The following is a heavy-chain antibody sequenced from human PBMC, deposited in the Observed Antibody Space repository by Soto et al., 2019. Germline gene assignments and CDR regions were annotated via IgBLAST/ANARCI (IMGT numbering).Heavy chain of an antibody. CDR2: ISGSGGTT. D-gene: IGHD2-21*01. CDR3: AKDSPSHVGGWELPFDY. CDR1: GLTFGSYA. J-gene: IGHJ4*02. Sequence: VQLVESGGGVVQPGRSLRLSCAASGLTFGSYAMSWVRQAPGKGLEWVSAISGSGGTTYYADSVRGRFTISRDNSENTLYLQMNSLRADDTAVYYCAKDSPSHVGGWELPFDYWGQGTLVTVSS. V-gene: IGHV3-23*04.